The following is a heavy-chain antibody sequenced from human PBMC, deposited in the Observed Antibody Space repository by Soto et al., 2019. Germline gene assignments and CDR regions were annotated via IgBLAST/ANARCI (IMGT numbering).Heavy chain of an antibody. D-gene: IGHD6-19*01. CDR3: AREIRVAGRRNYFDY. Sequence: EVQLLESGGDLVQPGGSLRLSCAASGFTFSSYGMTWVRQAPGKGLEWVSYITGSGGGAYYADSVKGRFTISRDNSKSTLYLQMDSLRDDDRAIYYCAREIRVAGRRNYFDYWGQGTLVTVS. CDR1: GFTFSSYG. CDR2: ITGSGGGA. J-gene: IGHJ4*02. V-gene: IGHV3-23*01.